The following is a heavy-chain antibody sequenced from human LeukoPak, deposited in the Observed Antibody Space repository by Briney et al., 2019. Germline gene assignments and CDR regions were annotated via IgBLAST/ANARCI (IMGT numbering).Heavy chain of an antibody. J-gene: IGHJ6*02. Sequence: GGSLRLSCAASRFAFSTYWMHWVRHAPGKGLEWVSRINPDGITTTYADSVKGRFTISRDNAKNTLFLQMNSLRAEDTAVYYCARDYYYGMDVWGQGTTVTVSS. V-gene: IGHV3-74*01. CDR2: INPDGITT. CDR1: RFAFSTYW. CDR3: ARDYYYGMDV.